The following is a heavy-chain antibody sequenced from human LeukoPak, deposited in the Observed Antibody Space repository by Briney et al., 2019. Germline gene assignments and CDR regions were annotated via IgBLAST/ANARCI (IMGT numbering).Heavy chain of an antibody. Sequence: GGSLRLSCAASGFTFSSYSMNWVRQAPGKGLEWVSYISGSSSTIYYADSVKGRFTISRDNAKNSLYLQMNSLRAEDTAVYYCARTNERGYSYGRFDYWGQGTLVTVSS. CDR2: ISGSSSTI. CDR3: ARTNERGYSYGRFDY. V-gene: IGHV3-48*01. J-gene: IGHJ4*02. D-gene: IGHD5-18*01. CDR1: GFTFSSYS.